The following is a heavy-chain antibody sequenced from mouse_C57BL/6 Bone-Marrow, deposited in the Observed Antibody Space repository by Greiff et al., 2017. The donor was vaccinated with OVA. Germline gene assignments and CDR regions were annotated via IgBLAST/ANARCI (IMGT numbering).Heavy chain of an antibody. J-gene: IGHJ1*03. CDR1: GYSFTDYN. D-gene: IGHD2-3*01. Sequence: EVQLQQSGPELVKPGASVKLSCKASGYSFTDYNMHWVKQSNGKSLEWIGVINPNYGTTRYNQKFKGKATLTVDKSSSTAYMQLNSLTSEDSAVYYGAKTLLRYFDVWGTGTTVTVSS. CDR3: AKTLLRYFDV. CDR2: INPNYGTT. V-gene: IGHV1-39*01.